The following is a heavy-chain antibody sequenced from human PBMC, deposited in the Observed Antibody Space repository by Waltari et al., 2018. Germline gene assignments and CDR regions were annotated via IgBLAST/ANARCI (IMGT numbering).Heavy chain of an antibody. Sequence: QMQLVQSGPEVKKPGTSVKVSCKASGFTFTSSDVQWVRQARGQRLEWIGWIVVGSGNTNYAQKFQERVTITRDMSTSTAYMELSSLRSEDTAVYYCAALIAAAGTFIDYWGQGTLVTVSS. CDR1: GFTFTSSD. J-gene: IGHJ4*02. D-gene: IGHD6-13*01. CDR2: IVVGSGNT. V-gene: IGHV1-58*01. CDR3: AALIAAAGTFIDY.